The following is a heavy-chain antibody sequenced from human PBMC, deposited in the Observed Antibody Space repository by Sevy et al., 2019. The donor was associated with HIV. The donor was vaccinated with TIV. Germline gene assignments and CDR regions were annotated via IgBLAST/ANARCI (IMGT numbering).Heavy chain of an antibody. D-gene: IGHD6-6*01. CDR2: LNGDGSHI. CDR3: FVRIRDSSEFDY. J-gene: IGHJ4*02. CDR1: GFTFSNYY. Sequence: GGSLRLSCAASGFTFSNYYMNWVRQGPGKGLVWVARLNGDGSHINYADSVRGGFTISRDNTKNTLYLQMSSLIGEDTAVYYCFVRIRDSSEFDYWGQGTLVTVSS. V-gene: IGHV3-74*01.